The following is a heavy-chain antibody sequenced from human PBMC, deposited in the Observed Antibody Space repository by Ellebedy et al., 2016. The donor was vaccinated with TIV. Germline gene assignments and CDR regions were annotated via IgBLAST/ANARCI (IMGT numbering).Heavy chain of an antibody. D-gene: IGHD1-26*01. J-gene: IGHJ4*02. CDR3: ARDSGSYYSYFDY. Sequence: GESLKISCAASGFTFSSYGMHWVRQAPGKGLEWVAVIWYDGSNKYYADSVKGRFTISRDNSKNTLYLQMNSLRAEDTAVYYCARDSGSYYSYFDYWGQGTLVTVSS. CDR2: IWYDGSNK. V-gene: IGHV3-33*01. CDR1: GFTFSSYG.